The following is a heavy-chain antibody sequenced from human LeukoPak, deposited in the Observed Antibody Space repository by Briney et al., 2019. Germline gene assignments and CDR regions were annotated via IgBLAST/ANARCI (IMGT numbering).Heavy chain of an antibody. CDR2: ISWNSGSI. J-gene: IGHJ4*02. V-gene: IGHV3-9*01. CDR1: GFTFDDYA. CDR3: ARAFGIAGAGTGFDY. D-gene: IGHD6-13*01. Sequence: GGSLRLSCAASGFTFDDYAMHWVRQAPGKGLEWVSGISWNSGSIGYADSVKGRFTISRDNAKNSLYLQMNSLRAEDTAVYYCARAFGIAGAGTGFDYWGQGTLVTVSS.